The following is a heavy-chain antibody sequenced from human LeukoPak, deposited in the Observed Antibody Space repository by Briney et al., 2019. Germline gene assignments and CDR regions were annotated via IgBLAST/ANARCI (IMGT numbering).Heavy chain of an antibody. CDR3: ARQSLYCSSTSCFSSGYYYYGMDV. V-gene: IGHV3-66*04. CDR2: IYSGGSI. CDR1: GFTVSSNY. D-gene: IGHD2-2*01. Sequence: GGSLRLSCAASGFTVSSNYMSWVRQAPGKGLEWVSVIYSGGSIYYADSVKGRFTISRDNSKNTLYLQMNSLRAEDTAVYYCARQSLYCSSTSCFSSGYYYYGMDVWGQGTTVTVSS. J-gene: IGHJ6*02.